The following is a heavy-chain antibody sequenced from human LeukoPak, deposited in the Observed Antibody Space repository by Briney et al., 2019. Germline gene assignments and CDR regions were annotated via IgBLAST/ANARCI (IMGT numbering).Heavy chain of an antibody. CDR2: INPHSGGT. V-gene: IGHV1-2*02. Sequence: ASVKVSCKASGYTFTGYYMHWVRQAPGQGLEWMGWINPHSGGTNYAQKFQGRVTMTRDTSISTAYMELSRLRSDDTAVYYCARVPRIAARRYYFDYWGQGTLVTVSS. J-gene: IGHJ4*02. D-gene: IGHD6-6*01. CDR3: ARVPRIAARRYYFDY. CDR1: GYTFTGYY.